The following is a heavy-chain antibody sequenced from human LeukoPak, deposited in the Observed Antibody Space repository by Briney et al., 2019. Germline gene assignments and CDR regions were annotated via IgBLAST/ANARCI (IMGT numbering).Heavy chain of an antibody. Sequence: ASVKVSCKASGGTFSSYAISWVRQAPGQGLEWMGGIIPIFGTANYAQKFQGRVTITADESTSTAYIELSSLRSEDTAVYYCAPTRLGGSSGYQIDYWGQGTLVTVSS. V-gene: IGHV1-69*13. CDR2: IIPIFGTA. CDR3: APTRLGGSSGYQIDY. J-gene: IGHJ4*02. CDR1: GGTFSSYA. D-gene: IGHD6-19*01.